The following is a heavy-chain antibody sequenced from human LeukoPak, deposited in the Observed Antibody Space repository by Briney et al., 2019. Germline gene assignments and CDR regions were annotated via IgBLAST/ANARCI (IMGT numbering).Heavy chain of an antibody. Sequence: ASVKGSCKASGYTCINHGISWVRQAPGQGPAWMGWISAYNGKTNYAPKLQGRVTMTTDTSPSTAYMELRSLRSDDTAVYYCARANYGGNSYFAYWGQGAQVTVSS. CDR1: GYTCINHG. V-gene: IGHV1-18*01. CDR2: ISAYNGKT. CDR3: ARANYGGNSYFAY. D-gene: IGHD4-23*01. J-gene: IGHJ4*02.